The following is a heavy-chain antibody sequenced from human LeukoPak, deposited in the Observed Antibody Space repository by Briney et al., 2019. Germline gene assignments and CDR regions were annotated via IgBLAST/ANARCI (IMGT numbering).Heavy chain of an antibody. D-gene: IGHD3-3*01. CDR1: GYSFTNYW. V-gene: IGHV5-51*01. CDR3: ARDRSGDDDFWSGYTNYFDP. CDR2: IYPADSDT. Sequence: GESLKISCKGSGYSFTNYWIGWVRQMPGKGLEWMGIIYPADSDTRYRPSFQGQVTITADKSISTAYLQWNSLRAEDTAVYYCARDRSGDDDFWSGYTNYFDPWGQGTLVTVSS. J-gene: IGHJ5*02.